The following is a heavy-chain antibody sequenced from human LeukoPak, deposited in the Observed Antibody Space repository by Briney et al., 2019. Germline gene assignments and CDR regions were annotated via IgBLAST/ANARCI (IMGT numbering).Heavy chain of an antibody. CDR1: GYTFTGYY. Sequence: ASVKVSCKASGYTFTGYYMHWVRQAPGQGLEWMGWINPNSGGTDYAQKFQGRVTMTRDTSISTTYMELSRLRSDDTAVYYCARGPITMIVVVFDAFDIWGQGTMVTVSS. CDR2: INPNSGGT. J-gene: IGHJ3*02. CDR3: ARGPITMIVVVFDAFDI. V-gene: IGHV1-2*02. D-gene: IGHD3-22*01.